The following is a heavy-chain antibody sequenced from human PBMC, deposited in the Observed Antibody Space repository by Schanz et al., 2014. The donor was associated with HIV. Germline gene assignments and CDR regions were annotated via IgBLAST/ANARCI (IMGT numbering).Heavy chain of an antibody. CDR1: GFSFSTYG. D-gene: IGHD3-22*01. Sequence: QVQLVESGGGVVQPGGSLRLSCAASGFSFSTYGIHWVRQAPGKGLEWVTLISYDGINKYYADSVKGRFTISRDNSKNTLYLQMTTLRTEDTAVYYCAKPEYDSCGNSQSHFDSWGQGTLVTVSS. J-gene: IGHJ4*02. CDR2: ISYDGINK. CDR3: AKPEYDSCGNSQSHFDS. V-gene: IGHV3-30*18.